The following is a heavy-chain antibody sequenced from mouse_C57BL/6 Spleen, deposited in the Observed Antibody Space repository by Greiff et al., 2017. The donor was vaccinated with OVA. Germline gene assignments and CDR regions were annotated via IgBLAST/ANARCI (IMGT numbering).Heavy chain of an antibody. D-gene: IGHD1-1*01. Sequence: EVMLVESGGGLVKPGGSLKLSCAASGFNFSSYAMSWVRQTPEKRLEWVATISDGGSYTYYPDNVKGRCTISIDNAKNNLYLQMSHLKSEDTAMYYCSRDKNYGSSLYYFDYWGQGTTLTVSS. CDR3: SRDKNYGSSLYYFDY. CDR1: GFNFSSYA. CDR2: ISDGGSYT. V-gene: IGHV5-4*01. J-gene: IGHJ2*01.